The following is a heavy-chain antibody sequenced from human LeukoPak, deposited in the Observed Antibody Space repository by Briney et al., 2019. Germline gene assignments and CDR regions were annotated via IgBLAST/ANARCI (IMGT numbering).Heavy chain of an antibody. Sequence: GRSLRLSCAASGFIFNNYWMHWVRQAPGKGLVWVSRINSDGSSTNYADSVKGRFTISRDNAKNTLYLQMNSLRAEDTAVYYCTKGGSYTNDIWGQGTMVTVSS. CDR2: INSDGSST. CDR1: GFIFNNYW. CDR3: TKGGSYTNDI. D-gene: IGHD1-26*01. J-gene: IGHJ3*02. V-gene: IGHV3-74*01.